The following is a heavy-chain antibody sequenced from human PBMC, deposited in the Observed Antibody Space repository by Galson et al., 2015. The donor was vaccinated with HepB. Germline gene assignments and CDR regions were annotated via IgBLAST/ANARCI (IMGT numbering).Heavy chain of an antibody. V-gene: IGHV3-11*06. D-gene: IGHD5-24*01. Sequence: SLRLSCAASGFTFSDYYMSWIRQAPGKGLEWVSYISSSSSYTKYADSVKGRFTISRDNAKNSLYLQMNSLRGEDTAVYYCATARDGYNYWYYFDYWGQGTLVTVSS. CDR2: ISSSSSYT. J-gene: IGHJ4*02. CDR1: GFTFSDYY. CDR3: ATARDGYNYWYYFDY.